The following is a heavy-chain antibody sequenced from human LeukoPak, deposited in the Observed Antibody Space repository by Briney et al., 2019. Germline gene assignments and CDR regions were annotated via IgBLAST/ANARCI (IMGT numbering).Heavy chain of an antibody. J-gene: IGHJ2*01. D-gene: IGHD2-15*01. CDR3: ARVEVPRDINDWYFDL. CDR2: LYHSGTT. V-gene: IGHV4-38-2*02. Sequence: SETLSLTCTVSGYSIAHGFFWAWIRQPPGGGLEWIGSLYHSGTTYYNTSLKSRISTSVDTSKNQFSLKLRLVTAADTAVYYCARVEVPRDINDWYFDLWGRGTLSLSLQ. CDR1: GYSIAHGFF.